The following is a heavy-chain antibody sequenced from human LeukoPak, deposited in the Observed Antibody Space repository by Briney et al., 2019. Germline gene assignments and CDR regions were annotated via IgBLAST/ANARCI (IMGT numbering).Heavy chain of an antibody. D-gene: IGHD5-24*01. CDR1: GGTFSSYT. CDR2: IIPIPGIA. CDR3: ARASTLATIPTLDY. Sequence: GASVKVSCKASGGTFSSYTISWVRQAPGQGLEWMGRIIPIPGIANYAQKFQGRVTITADKSTSTAYMELSSLRSEDTAVYYCARASTLATIPTLDYWGQGTLVTVSS. V-gene: IGHV1-69*02. J-gene: IGHJ4*02.